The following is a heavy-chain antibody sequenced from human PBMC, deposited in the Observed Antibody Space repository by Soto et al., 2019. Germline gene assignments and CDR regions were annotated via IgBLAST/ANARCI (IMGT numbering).Heavy chain of an antibody. V-gene: IGHV4-31*03. Sequence: QVQLQESGPGLVKPSQTLSLTCTVSGRSISSGGYYWSWIRQHPGKGLEWIGCINYSGSTYYNPSLMSRVTISVDTSKNQYSLKLSSVTAADTAVYYCARTREGTTGTTICGQYYFDYWGQGTLVTVSS. CDR1: GRSISSGGYY. J-gene: IGHJ4*02. D-gene: IGHD1-1*01. CDR3: ARTREGTTGTTICGQYYFDY. CDR2: INYSGST.